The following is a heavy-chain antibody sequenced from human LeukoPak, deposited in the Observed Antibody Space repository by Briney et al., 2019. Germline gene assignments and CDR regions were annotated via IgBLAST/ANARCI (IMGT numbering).Heavy chain of an antibody. J-gene: IGHJ4*02. CDR2: IYYSGST. CDR3: ASQLRYFDSGPLDY. CDR1: GGSISSSSYY. D-gene: IGHD3-9*01. V-gene: IGHV4-39*01. Sequence: SETLSLTCTVSGGSISSSSYYWGWIRQPPGKGLEWIGSIYYSGSTYYNPSLKSRVTISVDTSKNQFSLKLSSVTAADTAVYYCASQLRYFDSGPLDYWGQGTLVTVSS.